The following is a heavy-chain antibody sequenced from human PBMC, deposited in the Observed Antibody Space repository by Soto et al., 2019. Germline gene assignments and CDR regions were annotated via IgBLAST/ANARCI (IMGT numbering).Heavy chain of an antibody. J-gene: IGHJ6*03. CDR1: GFTFSNYA. Sequence: GGSLRLSCAASGFTFSNYAMSWVRQAPGKGLEWVSVISGSAGSTYSADSVKGRFTISRDNSKNTLLLQMNSLRAEDTAVYYCAKSTGGRRNEHYYYYYMDVWGKGTTVTVSS. CDR2: ISGSAGST. CDR3: AKSTGGRRNEHYYYYYMDV. V-gene: IGHV3-23*01. D-gene: IGHD1-1*01.